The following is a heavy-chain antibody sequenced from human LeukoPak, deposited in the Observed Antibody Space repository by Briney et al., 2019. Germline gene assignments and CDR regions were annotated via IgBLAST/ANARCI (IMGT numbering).Heavy chain of an antibody. CDR1: GFTFGDYT. D-gene: IGHD2-2*01. J-gene: IGHJ4*02. Sequence: PGGSLRLSCTAFGFTFGDYTMSWVRPAPGKGLEWVGFIRSEAYGGTTEYAASVKGRFTISRDDSKSIAYLQINSLKTEDTAMYYCARDGCGSTSCYPVFDFWGQGTLVTVSS. V-gene: IGHV3-49*04. CDR2: IRSEAYGGTT. CDR3: ARDGCGSTSCYPVFDF.